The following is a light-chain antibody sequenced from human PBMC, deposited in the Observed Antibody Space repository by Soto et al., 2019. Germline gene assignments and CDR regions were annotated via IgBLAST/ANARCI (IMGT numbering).Light chain of an antibody. Sequence: EIVLTQSPGTLSLSPGERAMLSCRASQRVSSTYLAWYQQKPGQAPRLLIYSASSRAAGIPDASSGSGSGADFTLAISRLEPEDLAVYYCQYYDASQGITFGQGTRLEIK. CDR3: QYYDASQGIT. V-gene: IGKV3-20*01. CDR2: SAS. CDR1: QRVSSTY. J-gene: IGKJ5*01.